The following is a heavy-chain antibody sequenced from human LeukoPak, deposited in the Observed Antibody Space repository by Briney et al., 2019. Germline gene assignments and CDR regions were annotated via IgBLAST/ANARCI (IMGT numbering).Heavy chain of an antibody. CDR2: FDPEDGET. J-gene: IGHJ4*02. V-gene: IGHV1-24*01. CDR3: ATRGDYYGSGSYSIIPFDY. D-gene: IGHD3-10*01. CDR1: GYTLTELS. Sequence: ASVKVSCKVSGYTLTELSMHWVRQAPGKGLEWMGGFDPEDGETIYAQKFQGRVTMTEDTSTDTAYMELSSLRSEDTAVYYCATRGDYYGSGSYSIIPFDYWGQGTLVTVSS.